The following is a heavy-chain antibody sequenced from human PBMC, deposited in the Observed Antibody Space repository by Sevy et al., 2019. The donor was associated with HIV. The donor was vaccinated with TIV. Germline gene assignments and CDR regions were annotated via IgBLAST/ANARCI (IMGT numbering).Heavy chain of an antibody. CDR2: IHSDDTT. V-gene: IGHV3-66*01. Sequence: GGSLRLSCAASGFTVNSNYMTWVRQAPGKGLEGVSVIHSDDTTYQADSVKDRFTISRDNFKNTLYLHMGSLRAEDTAVYYCARGKSGYGYALNYWGQGTLVTVSS. CDR3: ARGKSGYGYALNY. J-gene: IGHJ4*02. CDR1: GFTVNSNY. D-gene: IGHD5-18*01.